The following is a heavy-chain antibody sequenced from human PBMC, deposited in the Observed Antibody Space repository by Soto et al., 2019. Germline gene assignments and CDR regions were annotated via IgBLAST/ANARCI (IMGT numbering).Heavy chain of an antibody. Sequence: EVQLAESGGGMVQPGGSLRLSCVASGFTFSSYDMHWVRQAPGKGLEYVSSISSNGGTTYYGNSVKGRFTISRDNSKNTQYLQMGSMRDEDMAVYYRVRRVSGNYDYWGQGTLVTVSS. V-gene: IGHV3-64*01. CDR1: GFTFSSYD. J-gene: IGHJ4*02. D-gene: IGHD1-7*01. CDR2: ISSNGGTT. CDR3: VRRVSGNYDY.